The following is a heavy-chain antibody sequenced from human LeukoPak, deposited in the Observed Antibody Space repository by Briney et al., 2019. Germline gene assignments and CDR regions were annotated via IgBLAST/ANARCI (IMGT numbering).Heavy chain of an antibody. CDR1: GGSISSYY. J-gene: IGHJ6*02. CDR3: ARKVLSDGMDV. V-gene: IGHV4-59*12. CDR2: IYYSGST. D-gene: IGHD2/OR15-2a*01. Sequence: PSETLSLTCTVSGGSISSYYWSWIRQPPGKGLEWIGYIYYSGSTNYNPSLKSRVTISVDTSKNQFSLKLSSVTAADTAVYYCARKVLSDGMDVWGQGTTVTVSS.